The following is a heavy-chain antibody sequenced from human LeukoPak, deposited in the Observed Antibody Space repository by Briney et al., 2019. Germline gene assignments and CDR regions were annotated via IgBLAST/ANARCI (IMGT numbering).Heavy chain of an antibody. CDR2: ISWNSGSI. V-gene: IGHV3-9*01. CDR1: GFTFDDYA. CDR3: AKDISHGSGRLVYYFDY. D-gene: IGHD3-10*01. J-gene: IGHJ4*02. Sequence: GRSLRLSCAASGFTFDDYAMHWVRQAPGKGLEWVSGISWNSGSIGYADSVKGRFTISRDNAKNSLYLQMNSLRAEDTALYYCAKDISHGSGRLVYYFDYWGQGTLVTVSS.